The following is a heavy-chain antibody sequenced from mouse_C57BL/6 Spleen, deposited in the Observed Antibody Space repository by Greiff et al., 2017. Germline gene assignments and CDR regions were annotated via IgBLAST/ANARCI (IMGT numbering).Heavy chain of an antibody. Sequence: QVTLKVSGPGILQPSQTLSLTCSFSGFSLSTFGMGVVWIRPPSGKGLVWLVHIWCDDDKYYNPALKSRLTISKDTSKNQVFLKIANVDTADTATYYCAPRDWDEGVFAYWGQGTMVTVSA. V-gene: IGHV8-8*01. CDR3: APRDWDEGVFAY. CDR1: GFSLSTFGMG. CDR2: IWCDDDK. J-gene: IGHJ3*01. D-gene: IGHD4-1*01.